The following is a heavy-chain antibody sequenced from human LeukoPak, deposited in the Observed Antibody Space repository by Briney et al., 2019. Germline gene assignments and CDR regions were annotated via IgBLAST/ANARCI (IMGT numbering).Heavy chain of an antibody. J-gene: IGHJ5*02. CDR2: IYPADSDT. V-gene: IGHV5-51*01. CDR1: GYSFTSYW. Sequence: GESLKISCKGSGYSFTSYWIGWVRQMPGKGLEWMGIIYPADSDTRYSPSFQGQVTISADKSISTAYLQWSSLKASDTAMYYCARRVGYSYGLNWFDPWGQGTLVTVSS. D-gene: IGHD5-18*01. CDR3: ARRVGYSYGLNWFDP.